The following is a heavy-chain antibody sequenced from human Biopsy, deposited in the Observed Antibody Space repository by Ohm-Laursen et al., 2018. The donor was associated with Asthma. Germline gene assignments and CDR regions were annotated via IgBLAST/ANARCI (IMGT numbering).Heavy chain of an antibody. J-gene: IGHJ6*02. CDR1: PGSFSGFF. CDR3: ARGPELDV. Sequence: GTRSLTWAVYPGSFSGFFWTWIRQSPGKGLEWIGETNERGVTNNNPSLKSRVIISIDTYWNRVSLKLTSVTAADTAVYYCARGPELDVWGQGTTVTVSS. CDR2: TNERGVT. V-gene: IGHV4-34*01.